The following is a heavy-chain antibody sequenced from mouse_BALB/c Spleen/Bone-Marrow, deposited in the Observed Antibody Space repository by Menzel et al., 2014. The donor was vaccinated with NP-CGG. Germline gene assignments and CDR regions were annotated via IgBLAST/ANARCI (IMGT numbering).Heavy chain of an antibody. J-gene: IGHJ4*01. CDR1: GYSFTGYF. D-gene: IGHD1-2*01. CDR2: INPYNGDT. CDR3: ARYYGQGAMDY. V-gene: IGHV1-20*02. Sequence: ESGPELVKPGASVKISCKASGYSFTGYFMNWVMQSHGKSLEWIGRINPYNGDTFYNQKFKGKATLTVDKSSSTAHMELRSLASEDSAVYYCARYYGQGAMDYWGQGTSVTVSS.